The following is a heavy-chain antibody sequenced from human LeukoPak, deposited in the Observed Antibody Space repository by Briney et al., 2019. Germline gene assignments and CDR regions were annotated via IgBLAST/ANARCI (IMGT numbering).Heavy chain of an antibody. J-gene: IGHJ3*02. CDR1: GFTFSSYG. V-gene: IGHV3-30*18. Sequence: AGGSLRLSCAASGFTFSSYGMHWVRQAPGKGLEWVAVISYDGSNKYYADSVKGRFTISRDNSKNTLYLQMNSLRAEDTAVYYCAKDRTTTVTTSGAFDIWGQGTMVTVSS. CDR3: AKDRTTTVTTSGAFDI. D-gene: IGHD4-17*01. CDR2: ISYDGSNK.